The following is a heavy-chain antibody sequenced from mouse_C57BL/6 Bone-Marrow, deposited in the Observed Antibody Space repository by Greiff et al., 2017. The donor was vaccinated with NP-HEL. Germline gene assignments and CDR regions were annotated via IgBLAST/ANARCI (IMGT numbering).Heavy chain of an antibody. CDR1: GYTFTSYW. CDR2: IDPSDSYT. CDR3: ASAGSYGSSSYFDY. V-gene: IGHV1-69*01. Sequence: QVQLKQPGAELVMPGASVKLSCKASGYTFTSYWMHWVKQRPGQGLEWIGEIDPSDSYTNYNQKFKGKSTLTVDKSSSTAYMQLSSLTSEDSAVYYCASAGSYGSSSYFDYWGQGTSLTVSS. D-gene: IGHD1-1*01. J-gene: IGHJ2*03.